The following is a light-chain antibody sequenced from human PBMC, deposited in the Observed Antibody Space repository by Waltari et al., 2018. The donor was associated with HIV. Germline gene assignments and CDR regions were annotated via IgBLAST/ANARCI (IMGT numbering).Light chain of an antibody. Sequence: IVMPPSPLSLPVTPGEPASISCRSSQSLLHSNGYNYLDWYLQKPGQSPQLLIYLGSNRASGVPDRFSGSGSGTDFTLKISRVEAEDVGVYYCMQALQTPPTFGQGTKLEIK. J-gene: IGKJ2*01. CDR1: QSLLHSNGYNY. V-gene: IGKV2-28*01. CDR2: LGS. CDR3: MQALQTPPT.